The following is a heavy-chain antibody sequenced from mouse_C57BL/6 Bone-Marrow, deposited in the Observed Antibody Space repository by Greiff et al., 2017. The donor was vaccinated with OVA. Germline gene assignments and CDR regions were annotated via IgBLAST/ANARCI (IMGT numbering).Heavy chain of an antibody. CDR1: GYTFTSYW. V-gene: IGHV1-55*01. Sequence: VQLQQPGAELVKPGASVKMSCKASGYTFTSYWITWVKQRPGQGLEWIGDIYPGSGSTNYNEKFKSKATMTVDTSSSTAYMQISSLTSEDAAVYYGARRRVLAHFDYWGQGTTLTVSS. J-gene: IGHJ2*01. D-gene: IGHD1-1*01. CDR2: IYPGSGST. CDR3: ARRRVLAHFDY.